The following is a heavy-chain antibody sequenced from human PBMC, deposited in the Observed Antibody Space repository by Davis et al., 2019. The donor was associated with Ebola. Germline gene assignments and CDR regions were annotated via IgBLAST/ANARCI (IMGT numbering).Heavy chain of an antibody. CDR1: GFTFSSYA. Sequence: PGGSLRLSCAASGFTFSSYAMHWVRQAPGKGLEWVAVIWYDGSNKYYADSVKGRFTISRDNSKNTLYLQMNSLRAEDTAVYYCAKGDYDILTGYYDAFDIWGQGTMVTVSS. J-gene: IGHJ3*02. CDR2: IWYDGSNK. V-gene: IGHV3-33*06. CDR3: AKGDYDILTGYYDAFDI. D-gene: IGHD3-9*01.